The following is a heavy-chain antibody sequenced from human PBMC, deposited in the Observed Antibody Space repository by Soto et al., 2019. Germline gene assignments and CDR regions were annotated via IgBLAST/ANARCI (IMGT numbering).Heavy chain of an antibody. J-gene: IGHJ5*02. CDR1: GYTFTSYY. CDR2: INPSGGST. Sequence: ASVKVSCKGSGYTFTSYYMHWVRQAPGQGLEWMGIINPSGGSTSYAQKFQGRVTMTRDTSTSTVYMELSSLRSEDTAVYYCASSPRDGYNPPNWFDPWGQGTLVTVSS. D-gene: IGHD5-12*01. V-gene: IGHV1-46*01. CDR3: ASSPRDGYNPPNWFDP.